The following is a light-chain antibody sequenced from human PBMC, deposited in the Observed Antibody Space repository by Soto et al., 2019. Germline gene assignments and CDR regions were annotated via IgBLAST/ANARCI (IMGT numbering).Light chain of an antibody. V-gene: IGKV3-15*01. Sequence: EIVMTQSPATLSLSPGERATLSCRASQSVTVNLAWYQQKPGQAPRLLIYRASTRATGIPGRFSGGGSETEFPLTISSLQSEDFAVYICQQYNDWPPRWTFGRGTKVEIK. CDR1: QSVTVN. CDR3: QQYNDWPPRWT. CDR2: RAS. J-gene: IGKJ1*01.